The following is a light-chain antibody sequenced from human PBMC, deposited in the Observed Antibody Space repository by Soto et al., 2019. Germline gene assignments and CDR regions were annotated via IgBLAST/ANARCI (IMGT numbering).Light chain of an antibody. Sequence: QSALPGVPPGSVSGSPGQSVTISCTGPRSDIGDSNFISWYQHSPGKAPRLLIYEVNNRPSGVSRRFSGSKAGNTASLTISGLLDDDEADYFCASFRSGTILVFGSGTKVTGL. V-gene: IGLV2-14*01. CDR2: EVN. J-gene: IGLJ1*01. CDR3: ASFRSGTILV. CDR1: RSDIGDSNF.